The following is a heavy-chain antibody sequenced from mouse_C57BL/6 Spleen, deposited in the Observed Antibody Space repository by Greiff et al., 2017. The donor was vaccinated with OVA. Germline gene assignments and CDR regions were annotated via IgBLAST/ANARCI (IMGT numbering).Heavy chain of an antibody. Sequence: VQLQQPGAELVRPGSSVKLSCKASGYTFTSYWMHWVKQRPIQGLEWIGNIDPSDSETHYNQKFKDKATLTVDKSSSTAYMQLSSLTSEDSAVYYCARMGYSFTLFAYWGQGTLVTVSA. D-gene: IGHD2-12*01. CDR2: IDPSDSET. J-gene: IGHJ3*01. V-gene: IGHV1-52*01. CDR3: ARMGYSFTLFAY. CDR1: GYTFTSYW.